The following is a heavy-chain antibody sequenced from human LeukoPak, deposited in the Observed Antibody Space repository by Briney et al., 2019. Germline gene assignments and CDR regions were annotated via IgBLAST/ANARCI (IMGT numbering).Heavy chain of an antibody. Sequence: GGSLRLSCAASGFTFTSYWMHWVRQAPGKGLVWVSRINTDGSTTSYADSVTGRFTISKDNAKNTLYLQMNSLRADDTAVYYCARGDSSGLYFQHWGQGTLVTVSS. J-gene: IGHJ1*01. CDR3: ARGDSSGLYFQH. D-gene: IGHD3-22*01. CDR1: GFTFTSYW. V-gene: IGHV3-74*01. CDR2: INTDGSTT.